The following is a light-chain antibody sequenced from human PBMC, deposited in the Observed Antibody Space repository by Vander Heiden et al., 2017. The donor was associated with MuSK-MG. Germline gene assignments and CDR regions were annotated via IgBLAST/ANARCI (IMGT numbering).Light chain of an antibody. CDR2: WAS. V-gene: IGKV4-1*01. CDR1: QSVLYSSNNKNY. J-gene: IGKJ2*01. CDR3: QQYYSTLPYT. Sequence: DIVIAQSPESLAVSLGERATINCKSSQSVLYSSNNKNYLAWYQQKPGQPPKLLIYWASTRESGVPDRFSGSGSGTDFTLTISSLQAEDVAVYYCQQYYSTLPYTFGQGTKLEIK.